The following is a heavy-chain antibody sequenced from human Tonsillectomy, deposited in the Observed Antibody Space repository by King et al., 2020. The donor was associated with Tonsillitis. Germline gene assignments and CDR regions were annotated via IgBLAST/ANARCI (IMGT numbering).Heavy chain of an antibody. CDR1: GFTFSSYA. Sequence: VQLVESGGGLVQPGGSLRLSCAASGFTFSSYAMSWVRQAPGKGLEWVSVIYSGGSSTYYADSVKGRFTISRDNSKTTLYLQMNSLRAEDTAVYYCAKLEVTSFFDYWGQGTLVTVSS. CDR3: AKLEVTSFFDY. D-gene: IGHD4-17*01. J-gene: IGHJ4*02. V-gene: IGHV3-23*03. CDR2: IYSGGSST.